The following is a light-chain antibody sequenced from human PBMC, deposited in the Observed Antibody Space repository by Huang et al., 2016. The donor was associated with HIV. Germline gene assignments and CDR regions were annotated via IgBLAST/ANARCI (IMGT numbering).Light chain of an antibody. CDR2: AAS. J-gene: IGKJ1*01. V-gene: IGKV3-15*01. CDR1: QSVSSN. CDR3: QQYNNWPRT. Sequence: EIVMTQSPATLSVSPGERANLSCRASQSVSSNLTWYQQKPGQAPRLLIYAASTRATGIPAMFSGSGSGTEFTLTISSLQSEDFAVYYCQQYNNWPRTFGQGTKVEIK.